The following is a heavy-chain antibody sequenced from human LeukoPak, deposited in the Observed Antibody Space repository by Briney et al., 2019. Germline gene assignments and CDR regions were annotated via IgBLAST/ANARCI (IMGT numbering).Heavy chain of an antibody. CDR3: AKDSYTSVTTPFDY. CDR1: GFTFSSYA. D-gene: IGHD4-17*01. Sequence: GRSLRLSCAASGFTFSSYAMSWVLQAPGQGLESVSAISGSGDYTYYADSVKGRFTISRDNSKNTLYVQMNSLRAEDTAVYYCAKDSYTSVTTPFDYWGQGTLVTVSS. CDR2: ISGSGDYT. J-gene: IGHJ4*02. V-gene: IGHV3-23*01.